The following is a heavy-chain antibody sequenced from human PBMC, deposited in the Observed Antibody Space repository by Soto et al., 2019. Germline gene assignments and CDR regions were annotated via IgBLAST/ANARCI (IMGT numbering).Heavy chain of an antibody. Sequence: QVQLVESGGGLVKPGGSLRLSCAASGFTFSDYFMSWIRQAPGKGLEWISYISPTGSSLYYADSMKDRFSISRDNAKKSLYLQMTSLRADDTAVYFCARDSRGYSGFNDWGQGTLVIVSS. J-gene: IGHJ4*02. CDR2: ISPTGSSL. V-gene: IGHV3-11*01. CDR1: GFTFSDYF. D-gene: IGHD5-12*01. CDR3: ARDSRGYSGFND.